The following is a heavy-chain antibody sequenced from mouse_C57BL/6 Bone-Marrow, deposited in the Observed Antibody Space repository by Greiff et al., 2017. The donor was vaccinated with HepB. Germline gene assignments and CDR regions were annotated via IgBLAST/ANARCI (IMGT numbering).Heavy chain of an antibody. J-gene: IGHJ4*01. Sequence: EVMLVESGGGLVKPGGSLKLSCAASGFTFSDYGMHWVRQAPEKGLEWVAYISSGSSTIYYADTVKGRFTISRDNAKNTLFLQMTSLRSEDTAMYYCARPGDGYAMDYWGQGTSVTVSS. V-gene: IGHV5-17*01. D-gene: IGHD1-1*01. CDR3: ARPGDGYAMDY. CDR1: GFTFSDYG. CDR2: ISSGSSTI.